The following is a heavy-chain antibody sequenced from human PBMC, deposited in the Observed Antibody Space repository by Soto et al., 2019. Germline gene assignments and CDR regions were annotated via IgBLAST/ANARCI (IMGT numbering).Heavy chain of an antibody. Sequence: PGESLKISCKGSGYSFTSYWISWVRQMPGKGLEWMGIIYPGDSDTRYSPSFQGQVTISADKSISTAYLQWSSLKASDTAMYYCARRGGYYYDSSGHYDAFDIWGQGTMVTVSS. D-gene: IGHD3-22*01. CDR3: ARRGGYYYDSSGHYDAFDI. V-gene: IGHV5-51*01. CDR2: IYPGDSDT. J-gene: IGHJ3*02. CDR1: GYSFTSYW.